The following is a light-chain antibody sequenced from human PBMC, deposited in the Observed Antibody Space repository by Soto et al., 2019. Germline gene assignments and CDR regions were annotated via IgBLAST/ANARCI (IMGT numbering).Light chain of an antibody. CDR3: QQCNTYST. V-gene: IGKV1-5*03. Sequence: DIQLTQSPSILSASVGDRVTITCRASQSIGSWLAWYQQKPGQAPNLLIFQTSNLESGVPSRFSGSGTGTEFTLTISSLQPEDFATYYCQQCNTYSTFGQGTKVESK. CDR2: QTS. J-gene: IGKJ1*01. CDR1: QSIGSW.